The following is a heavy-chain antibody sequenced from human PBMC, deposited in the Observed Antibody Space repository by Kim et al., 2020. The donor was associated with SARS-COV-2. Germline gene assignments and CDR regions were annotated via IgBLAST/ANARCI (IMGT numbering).Heavy chain of an antibody. CDR3: ARDYRYYYGSGDIDY. CDR1: GYTFTSYY. Sequence: ASVKVSCKASGYTFTSYYMHWVRQAPGQGLEWMGIINPSGGSTSYAQKFQGRVTMTRDTSTSTVYMELSSLRSEDTAVYYCARDYRYYYGSGDIDYWGQGTLVTVSS. V-gene: IGHV1-46*01. D-gene: IGHD3-10*01. CDR2: INPSGGST. J-gene: IGHJ4*02.